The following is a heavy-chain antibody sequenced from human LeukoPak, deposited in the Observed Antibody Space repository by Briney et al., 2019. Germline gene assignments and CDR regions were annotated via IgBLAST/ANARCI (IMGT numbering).Heavy chain of an antibody. J-gene: IGHJ4*02. Sequence: GGSLRLSCAASGFTFSSYGMHWVRQAPGKGLEWVAVISYDGSHKYSADSVKGRFTISRDNSKNTLYLQMNSLRAEDTAVYYCAKDRTTVVTPFDYWGQGTLVTVSS. CDR2: ISYDGSHK. CDR1: GFTFSSYG. D-gene: IGHD4-23*01. CDR3: AKDRTTVVTPFDY. V-gene: IGHV3-30*18.